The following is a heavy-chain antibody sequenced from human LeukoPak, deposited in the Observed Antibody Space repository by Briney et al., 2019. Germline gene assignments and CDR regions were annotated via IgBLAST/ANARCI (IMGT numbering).Heavy chain of an antibody. CDR1: GFTFSTYW. V-gene: IGHV3-7*04. D-gene: IGHD6-13*01. CDR2: INKDGSAR. CDR3: ARGSSSSPNWFDP. Sequence: PGRSLRLSCSASGFTFSTYWMTWVRQAPGKGLEWVANINKDGSARYYVDSVKGRFTISRDDATNSLYLQMNSLRVEDTAVYYCARGSSSSPNWFDPWGQGTLVTVSS. J-gene: IGHJ5*02.